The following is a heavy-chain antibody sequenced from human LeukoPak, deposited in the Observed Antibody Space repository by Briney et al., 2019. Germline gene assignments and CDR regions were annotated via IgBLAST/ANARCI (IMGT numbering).Heavy chain of an antibody. D-gene: IGHD6-19*01. Sequence: GESLKISCKGSGYSFTSYWIGWVRQMPGKGPEWMGIIDPGDSDTRYSPSFQGQVAISADKSISTAYLQWSSLKASDTAMYYCARPRYSSGWSDAFDIWGQGTMVTVSS. CDR3: ARPRYSSGWSDAFDI. CDR1: GYSFTSYW. V-gene: IGHV5-51*01. J-gene: IGHJ3*02. CDR2: IDPGDSDT.